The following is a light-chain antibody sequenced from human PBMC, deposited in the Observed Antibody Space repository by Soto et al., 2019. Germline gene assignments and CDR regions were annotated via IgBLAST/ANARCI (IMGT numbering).Light chain of an antibody. CDR1: SSDVGGYNY. V-gene: IGLV2-8*01. Sequence: QSALTQPPSASGSPGQSVTISCTGTSSDVGGYNYVSWYQQHPGKAPKLMIYEVFKRPSGVPDRFSGSKSGNTASLTVSGLLAEDGADYYCSSYASSHVVFGGGTQLTVL. CDR2: EVF. CDR3: SSYASSHVV. J-gene: IGLJ2*01.